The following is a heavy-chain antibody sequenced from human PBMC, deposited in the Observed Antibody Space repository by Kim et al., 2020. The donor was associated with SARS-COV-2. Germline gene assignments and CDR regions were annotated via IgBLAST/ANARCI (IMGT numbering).Heavy chain of an antibody. D-gene: IGHD3-9*01. J-gene: IGHJ5*02. CDR3: ARGVVRYFDWLFVSDNPRNWFDP. CDR1: GYTFTSYA. CDR2: INAGNGNT. V-gene: IGHV1-3*01. Sequence: ASVKVSCKASGYTFTSYAMRWVRQAPGQRLEWMGWINAGNGNTKYSQKFQGRVTITRDTSASTAYMELSSLRSEDTAVYYCARGVVRYFDWLFVSDNPRNWFDPWGQGTLVTVSS.